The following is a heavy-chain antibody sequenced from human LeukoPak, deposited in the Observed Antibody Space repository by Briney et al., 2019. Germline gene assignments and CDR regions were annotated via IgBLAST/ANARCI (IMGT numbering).Heavy chain of an antibody. CDR1: GDSIRDYY. D-gene: IGHD2-15*01. CDR3: AREGEYCSATSCYGFDY. J-gene: IGHJ4*02. V-gene: IGHV4-59*01. CDR2: FYYSGGT. Sequence: SETLSLTCTVSGDSIRDYYWNWIRQPPGKGLEWLGYFYYSGGTNYNPSLKSRTTISVDTSKSQFSLKLSSVTAADTAVYYCAREGEYCSATSCYGFDYWGQGTLVTVSS.